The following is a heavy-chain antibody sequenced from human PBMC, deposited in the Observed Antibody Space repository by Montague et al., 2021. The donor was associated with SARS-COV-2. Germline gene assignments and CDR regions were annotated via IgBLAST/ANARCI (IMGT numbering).Heavy chain of an antibody. CDR1: GFTFSSYS. CDR3: ARDRYYDNLTGYWEFDP. V-gene: IGHV3-21*01. J-gene: IGHJ5*02. CDR2: ISSSSSYI. D-gene: IGHD3-9*01. Sequence: SLRLSCAASGFTFSSYSMNWVRQAPGKGLEWVSSISSSSSYIYYADSVKGRFTTSRDNAKNSLYLQMNSLRAEDTAVYYCARDRYYDNLTGYWEFDPWGQGTLVTVSS.